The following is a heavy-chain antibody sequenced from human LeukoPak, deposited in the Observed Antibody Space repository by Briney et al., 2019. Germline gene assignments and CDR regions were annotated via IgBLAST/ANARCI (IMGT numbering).Heavy chain of an antibody. CDR1: VFAVIAYA. Sequence: GGSLRLSCAASVFAVIAYALSWLRAPPGGGVEWGSPINANSGTTSYAAAVRGRFTISRNNSTNSLYLQLNTLRADDTATYYCATPISGGLAVTADWFHPWGQGTLVVVSS. D-gene: IGHD6-19*01. CDR2: INANSGTT. V-gene: IGHV3-23*01. J-gene: IGHJ5*01. CDR3: ATPISGGLAVTADWFHP.